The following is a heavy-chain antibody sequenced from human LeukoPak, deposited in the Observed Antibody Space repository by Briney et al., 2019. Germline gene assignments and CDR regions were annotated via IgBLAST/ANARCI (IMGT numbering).Heavy chain of an antibody. CDR1: GYIFTGYY. V-gene: IGHV1-2*02. J-gene: IGHJ4*02. D-gene: IGHD2-15*01. CDR3: ARLGYCSGGSCYWSDY. CDR2: INPNSGGT. Sequence: ASVRVSCKASGYIFTGYYMHWVRQAPGQGLEWMGWINPNSGGTNYAQKFQGRVTMTRDTSISTAYMELSRLRSDDTAVYYCARLGYCSGGSCYWSDYWGQGTLVTVSS.